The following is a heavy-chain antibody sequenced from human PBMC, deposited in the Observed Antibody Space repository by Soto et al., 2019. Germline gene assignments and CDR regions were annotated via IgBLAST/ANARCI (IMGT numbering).Heavy chain of an antibody. D-gene: IGHD5-18*01. V-gene: IGHV1-69*13. J-gene: IGHJ6*02. Sequence: ASVKVSCKASGGTFSSYAISWVRQAPGQGLEWMGGIIPIFGTANYAQKFQGRVTITADESTSTAYMGLSSLRSEDTAVYYCASPTRGYSYGLGPYYYYYGMDVWGQGTTVTVSS. CDR1: GGTFSSYA. CDR3: ASPTRGYSYGLGPYYYYYGMDV. CDR2: IIPIFGTA.